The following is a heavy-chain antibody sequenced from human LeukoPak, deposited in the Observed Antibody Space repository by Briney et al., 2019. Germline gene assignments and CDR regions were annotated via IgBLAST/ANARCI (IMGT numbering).Heavy chain of an antibody. CDR1: GGSISSSSYY. D-gene: IGHD6-13*01. V-gene: IGHV4-39*01. Sequence: SETLSLPCTVSGGSISSSSYYWGWIRQPPGKGLEWIGSIYYSGSTYYNPSLKSRVTISVDTSKNQFSLKLSSVTAADTAVYYCARRTIAAVASFWFDPSRQGTLVTVSS. CDR3: ARRTIAAVASFWFDP. CDR2: IYYSGST. J-gene: IGHJ5*02.